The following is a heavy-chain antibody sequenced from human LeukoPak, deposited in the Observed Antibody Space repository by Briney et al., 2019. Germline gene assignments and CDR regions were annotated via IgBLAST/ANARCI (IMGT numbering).Heavy chain of an antibody. J-gene: IGHJ4*02. Sequence: PGGSLRLSCAASGFTFSSYEMNWIRQPPGKGLEWRGSIYYSGSTYYNPSLKSRVTISVDTSKNQFSLKLSSVTAADTAVYYCARQDRSTYDSSGYYYDYWGQGTLVTVSS. CDR1: GFTFSSYE. CDR3: ARQDRSTYDSSGYYYDY. V-gene: IGHV4-39*01. CDR2: IYYSGST. D-gene: IGHD3-22*01.